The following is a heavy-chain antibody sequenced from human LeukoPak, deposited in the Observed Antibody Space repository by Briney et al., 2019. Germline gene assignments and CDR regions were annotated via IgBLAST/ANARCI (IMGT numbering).Heavy chain of an antibody. V-gene: IGHV1-8*01. Sequence: ASVTVSFTCSAYTFTIYDIDLVRQAPAQGLEWMGCINRNSDNPRNAQKFPGRVTMTRNNSISIAYMELSSLRSEDTAVYYCARGYDFWSGYSSYFDYWGQGTLVTVSS. CDR1: AYTFTIYD. J-gene: IGHJ4*02. D-gene: IGHD3-3*01. CDR3: ARGYDFWSGYSSYFDY. CDR2: INRNSDNP.